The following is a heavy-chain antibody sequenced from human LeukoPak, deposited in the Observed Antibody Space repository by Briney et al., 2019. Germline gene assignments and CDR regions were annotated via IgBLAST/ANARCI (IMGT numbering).Heavy chain of an antibody. CDR3: TTFLYSSSWYVVENYFDY. Sequence: GGSLRLSCAASGFTFSNAWMSWVRQAPGKGLEWVGRIKSKTDGGTTDYAAPVKGRFTISRDDSKNTLYLQMNSLKTEDTAVYYCTTFLYSSSWYVVENYFDYWGQGTLVTVSS. V-gene: IGHV3-15*01. CDR1: GFTFSNAW. D-gene: IGHD6-13*01. J-gene: IGHJ4*02. CDR2: IKSKTDGGTT.